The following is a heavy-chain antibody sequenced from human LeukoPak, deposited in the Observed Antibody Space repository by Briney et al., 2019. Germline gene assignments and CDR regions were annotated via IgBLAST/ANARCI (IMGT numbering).Heavy chain of an antibody. D-gene: IGHD5-18*01. J-gene: IGHJ4*02. V-gene: IGHV1-2*02. CDR1: GYAFTAYF. CDR2: INPNSGAT. Sequence: ASVKVSCKASGYAFTAYFIHLVRQAPRQGLEWMGWINPNSGATNYAQKFQGRVTMTSDTSISTAYMVLSRLRSDDTAVYYCATAGDVDTAMINDWGQGTLVTVSS. CDR3: ATAGDVDTAMIND.